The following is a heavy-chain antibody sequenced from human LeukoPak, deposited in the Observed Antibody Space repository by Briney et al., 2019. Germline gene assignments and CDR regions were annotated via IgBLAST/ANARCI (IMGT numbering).Heavy chain of an antibody. J-gene: IGHJ4*02. D-gene: IGHD6-6*01. CDR1: GFTFSNAW. CDR3: TTGHSSSFQY. V-gene: IGHV3-15*01. Sequence: GGSLRLSCAASGFTFSNAWMSWVRQAPGKGLEWVGRLKSKTDGGTTDYAAPVKGRFTILRDDSKTTLHLQMNSLKTEDTAVYYCTTGHSSSFQYWGQGTLVTVSS. CDR2: LKSKTDGGTT.